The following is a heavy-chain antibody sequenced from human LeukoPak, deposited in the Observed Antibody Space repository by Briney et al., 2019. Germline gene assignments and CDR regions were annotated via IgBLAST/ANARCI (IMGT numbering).Heavy chain of an antibody. CDR2: INTDGSRT. CDR1: GFTFSSYW. D-gene: IGHD6-19*01. Sequence: GGSLRLSCAASGFTFSSYWMHWVRQAPGKGLVWVSRINTDGSRTDYADSVKGRFAISRDNAKNTLYLQMNSLRTEDTAVYYCARAAMYSTGYYYFDYWGQGSLATVSS. CDR3: ARAAMYSTGYYYFDY. V-gene: IGHV3-74*01. J-gene: IGHJ4*02.